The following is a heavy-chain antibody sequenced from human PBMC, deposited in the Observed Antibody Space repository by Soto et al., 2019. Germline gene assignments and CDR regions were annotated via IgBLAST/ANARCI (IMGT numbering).Heavy chain of an antibody. CDR3: ARRFGDYWTPLAF. J-gene: IGHJ4*02. D-gene: IGHD3-3*01. V-gene: IGHV5-10-1*01. Sequence: SSRIIQMPGKGLEWVGSIDPSDSSATYSPSFQGHVSFSTEKSSSTAYLQWSSLKPSDTAFYFCARRFGDYWTPLAFRGQGTPVTVSS. CDR2: IDPSDSSA.